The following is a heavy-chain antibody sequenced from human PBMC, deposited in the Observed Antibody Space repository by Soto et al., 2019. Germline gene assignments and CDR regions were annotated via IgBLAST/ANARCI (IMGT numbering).Heavy chain of an antibody. J-gene: IGHJ4*02. CDR1: GGSFSGHS. CDR2: INHSGGV. D-gene: IGHD6-19*01. CDR3: ARDQGSHPGD. Sequence: LTCAVYGGSFSGHSWTWIRQSPGKGLEWIGDINHSGGVNYSPSLKSRVTISLDTSKNQFSLTLNSVTAADTAFYYCARDQGSHPGDWGQGILVT. V-gene: IGHV4-34*01.